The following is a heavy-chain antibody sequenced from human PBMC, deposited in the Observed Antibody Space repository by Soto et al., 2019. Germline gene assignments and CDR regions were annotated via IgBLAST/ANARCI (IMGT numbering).Heavy chain of an antibody. CDR3: ARIEKYSGSSY. Sequence: SETLSLTCTVSGGSISSYYWSWIRQPPGKGLEWIGYIYYSGSTNYNPSLKSRVTISVDTSKNQFSLKLSSVTAADTAVYYCARIEKYSGSSYWGQGTLVTVSS. CDR1: GGSISSYY. D-gene: IGHD1-26*01. CDR2: IYYSGST. J-gene: IGHJ4*02. V-gene: IGHV4-59*01.